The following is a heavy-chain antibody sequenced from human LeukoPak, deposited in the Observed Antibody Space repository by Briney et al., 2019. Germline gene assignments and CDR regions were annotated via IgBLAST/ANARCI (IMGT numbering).Heavy chain of an antibody. D-gene: IGHD3-22*01. J-gene: IGHJ4*02. V-gene: IGHV5-51*01. Sequence: GESLKISCKASGYSFTSYWIGWVRQMPGKGLEWMGIIYPGDSDTRYSPSFQGQVTISADKSISTAYLQWSSLKASDTAMYYCARLYDSSGYISHYDYWGQGTLVTVSS. CDR3: ARLYDSSGYISHYDY. CDR1: GYSFTSYW. CDR2: IYPGDSDT.